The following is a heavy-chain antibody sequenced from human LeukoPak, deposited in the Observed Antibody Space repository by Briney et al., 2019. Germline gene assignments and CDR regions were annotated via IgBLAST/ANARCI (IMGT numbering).Heavy chain of an antibody. CDR3: ARGGWELPDVYY. J-gene: IGHJ4*02. CDR2: IYYSGST. V-gene: IGHV4-59*01. Sequence: SETLSLTCTVSGGSISSYYWSWIRQPPGKGLEWIGYIYYSGSTNYNPSLKSRVTISVDTSKNQFSLKLSSVTAADTAVYYCARGGWELPDVYYWGQGTLVTVSS. D-gene: IGHD1-26*01. CDR1: GGSISSYY.